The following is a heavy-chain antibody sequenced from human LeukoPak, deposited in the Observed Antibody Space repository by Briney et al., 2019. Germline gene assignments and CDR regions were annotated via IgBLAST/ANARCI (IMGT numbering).Heavy chain of an antibody. V-gene: IGHV1-2*02. CDR2: INPNSGGT. CDR3: AKVRDRLSSFYSAA. Sequence: GASVKVSCKASGYTFTGYYMHWVRQAPGQGLEWMGWINPNSGGTNYAQKFQGRVTMTRDTSITTAYLELSGLTSDDTAMYYCAKVRDRLSSFYSAAWGKGTLVSVSS. J-gene: IGHJ4*02. D-gene: IGHD2-15*01. CDR1: GYTFTGYY.